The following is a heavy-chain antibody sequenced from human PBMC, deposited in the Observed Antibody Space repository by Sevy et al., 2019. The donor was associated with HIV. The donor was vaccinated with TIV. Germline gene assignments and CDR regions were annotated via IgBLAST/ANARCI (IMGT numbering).Heavy chain of an antibody. D-gene: IGHD3-3*01. Sequence: GGSLRLSCAASGLTFSSYGMHWVRQAPGKGLEWVALIWYDGSNKYYADSVKGRFTISRDNSKNTLYLQMNSLRAEDTAVYYCARGVYDFWSGYYNGPLYYFDYWGQGTLVTVSS. V-gene: IGHV3-33*01. CDR1: GLTFSSYG. CDR3: ARGVYDFWSGYYNGPLYYFDY. J-gene: IGHJ4*02. CDR2: IWYDGSNK.